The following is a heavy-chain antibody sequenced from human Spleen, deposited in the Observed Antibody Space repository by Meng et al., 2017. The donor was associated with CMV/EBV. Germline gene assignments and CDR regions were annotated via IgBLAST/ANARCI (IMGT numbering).Heavy chain of an antibody. J-gene: IGHJ5*02. D-gene: IGHD3-22*01. CDR3: ARADRTYYYDSSYWFDP. CDR2: INPNSGDT. V-gene: IGHV1-2*06. Sequence: YTFTGYNMHWERQAPGQGLEWMGRINPNSGDTNYAQKFQGRVTITRDTSISTAYMELSRLRSDDTAVYYCARADRTYYYDSSYWFDPWGQGTLVTVSS. CDR1: YTFTGYN.